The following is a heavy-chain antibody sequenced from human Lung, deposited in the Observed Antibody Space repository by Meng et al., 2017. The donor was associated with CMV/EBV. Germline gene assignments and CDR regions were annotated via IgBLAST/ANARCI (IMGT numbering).Heavy chain of an antibody. D-gene: IGHD6-13*01. V-gene: IGHV3-30-3*01. J-gene: IGHJ5*02. CDR3: ARDLLSSSSWSPPLSFDP. CDR1: AFTFNNYA. CDR2: ISYDGFNK. Sequence: GGSXRLXCAASAFTFNNYAMHWVRQAPGKGLEWVAVISYDGFNKYYADSVNGRFTISRDNSKNTLYLQMNSLRAEDTAVYYCARDLLSSSSWSPPLSFDPWXQGTXVTVSS.